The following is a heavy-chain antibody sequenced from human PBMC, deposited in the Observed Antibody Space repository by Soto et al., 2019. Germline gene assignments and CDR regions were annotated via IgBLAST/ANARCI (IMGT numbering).Heavy chain of an antibody. Sequence: DVQLVESGGGLVQPGGSLKLSCAASGFTFSDSAIHWVRQGSGKGLEWVGRIRSKANSYATSYAASVQGRFTVSRDDTKAYLQIDSQNAEDTAVYYCTRGDGYNYYWGQGTLVTVSS. CDR1: GFTFSDSA. D-gene: IGHD5-12*01. CDR3: TRGDGYNYY. J-gene: IGHJ4*02. V-gene: IGHV3-73*01. CDR2: IRSKANSYAT.